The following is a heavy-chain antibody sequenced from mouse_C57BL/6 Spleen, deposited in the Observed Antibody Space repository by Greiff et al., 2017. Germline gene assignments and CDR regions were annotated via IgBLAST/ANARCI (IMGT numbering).Heavy chain of an antibody. V-gene: IGHV1-82*01. CDR2: IYPGDGDT. J-gene: IGHJ2*01. CDR1: GYAFSSSW. Sequence: QVQLQQSGPELVKPGASVKISCKASGYAFSSSWMNWVKQRPGKGLEWIGRIYPGDGDTNYNGKFKGKATLTADKSSSTAYMQLSSLTSEDSAVYFCAKTTTVVAPRAFDYWGQGTTLTVSS. CDR3: AKTTTVVAPRAFDY. D-gene: IGHD1-1*01.